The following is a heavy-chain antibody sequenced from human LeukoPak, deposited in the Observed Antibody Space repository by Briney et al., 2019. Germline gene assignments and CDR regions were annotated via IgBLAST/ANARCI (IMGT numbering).Heavy chain of an antibody. J-gene: IGHJ4*02. CDR3: ARGRGIAVASTNVSFDY. D-gene: IGHD6-19*01. CDR2: INHSGST. V-gene: IGHV4-34*01. CDR1: GGSFSGYY. Sequence: PSETLSLICAVYGGSFSGYYWSWIRQPPGKGLEWIGEINHSGSTNYNPSLKSRVTISVDTSKNQFSLKLSSVTAADTAVYYCARGRGIAVASTNVSFDYWGQGTLVTVSS.